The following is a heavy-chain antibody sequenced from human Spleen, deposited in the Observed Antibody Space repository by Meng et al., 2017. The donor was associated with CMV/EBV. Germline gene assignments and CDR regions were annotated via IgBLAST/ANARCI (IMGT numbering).Heavy chain of an antibody. J-gene: IGHJ4*02. CDR3: ARGTGELLPFAY. CDR2: SSVHNGNA. Sequence: VRRAPGEGVGWMGWSSVHNGNAKYAQKLQGRVTMTTDTSTSTAYMELRSLRSDDTAVYYCARGTGELLPFAYWGQGALVTVSS. D-gene: IGHD3-16*01. V-gene: IGHV1-18*01.